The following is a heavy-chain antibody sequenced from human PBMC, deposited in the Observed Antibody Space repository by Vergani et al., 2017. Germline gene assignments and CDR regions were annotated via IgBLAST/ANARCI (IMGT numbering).Heavy chain of an antibody. D-gene: IGHD6-19*01. Sequence: QVQLQESGPGLVKSSETLSLTCSVSFDSIRNLYCNWIRQPPGKGLEWIGSIHYSENTNYNPSLKTRGTISVDTSKNQFSLTFTSVTAADTAVYYCASDTHSGQRADRWGQGILVNVTS. J-gene: IGHJ5*02. V-gene: IGHV4-59*11. CDR3: ASDTHSGQRADR. CDR1: FDSIRNLY. CDR2: IHYSENT.